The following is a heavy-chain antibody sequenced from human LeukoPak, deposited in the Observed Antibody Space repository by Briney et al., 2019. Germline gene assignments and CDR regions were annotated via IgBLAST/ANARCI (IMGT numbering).Heavy chain of an antibody. CDR2: IFYRGST. CDR3: ASGPYPAAGTDHQFDY. J-gene: IGHJ4*02. Sequence: SETLSLTCTVSGASISSYYWSWIRQPPGEGLEWIGYIFYRGSTNYNPSLKSRVTISVDTSKNQFSLKLSPVTAADTAVYYCASGPYPAAGTDHQFDYWGQGILVTVFS. D-gene: IGHD6-13*01. CDR1: GASISSYY. V-gene: IGHV4-59*01.